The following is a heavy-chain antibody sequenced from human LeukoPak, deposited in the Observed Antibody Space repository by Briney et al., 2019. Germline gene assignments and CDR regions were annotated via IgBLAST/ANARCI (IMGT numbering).Heavy chain of an antibody. D-gene: IGHD4-17*01. V-gene: IGHV1-46*01. J-gene: IGHJ3*02. CDR1: GYTFTSYY. CDR2: INPSGGST. CDR3: ARADYGDYVTGAFDI. Sequence: ASVKVSCKASGYTFTSYYMHWVRQAPGQALKWMGIINPSGGSTSYAQKFQGRVTMTRDTSTSTVYMELSSLRSENTAVYYCARADYGDYVTGAFDIWGQGTMVTVSS.